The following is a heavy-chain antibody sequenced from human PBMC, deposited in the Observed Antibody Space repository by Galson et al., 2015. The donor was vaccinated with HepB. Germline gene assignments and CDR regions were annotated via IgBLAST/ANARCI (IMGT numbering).Heavy chain of an antibody. CDR2: ISSSGSTI. CDR1: GFTFSDYY. Sequence: SLRLSCAASGFTFSDYYMNWVRQAPGKGLEWVSSISSSGSTIYYADSVKGRFTISRDNAKNSLYLQMNSLRAEDTAVYYCARGGNSDAFDIWGQGTMVTVSS. V-gene: IGHV3-11*01. CDR3: ARGGNSDAFDI. D-gene: IGHD4-23*01. J-gene: IGHJ3*02.